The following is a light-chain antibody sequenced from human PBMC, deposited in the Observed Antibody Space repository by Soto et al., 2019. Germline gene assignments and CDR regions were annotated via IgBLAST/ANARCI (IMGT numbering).Light chain of an antibody. CDR1: QSISSN. CDR3: QQYNNWPRAT. V-gene: IGKV3-15*01. J-gene: IGKJ4*01. Sequence: ETVMTQSPATLSVSPGERATLSCRASQSISSNLAWYQQKPGQAPRLLMFRTSTRATGVPARCSGSGSGTECNITISSLQSEDFAVYYCQQYNNWPRATFGGGTKVEIK. CDR2: RTS.